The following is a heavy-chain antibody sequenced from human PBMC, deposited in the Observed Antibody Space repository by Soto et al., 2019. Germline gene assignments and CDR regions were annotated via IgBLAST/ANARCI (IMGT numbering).Heavy chain of an antibody. CDR1: GGSISRYY. D-gene: IGHD1-26*01. Sequence: SDTLSLTCTVSGGSISRYYGSWIRQPAGKGLEWIGRIYTSGSTNYNPSLKSRVTMSVDTSKNQFSLKLSSVTAADTAVYYCARDHRWDSGSHDYWGQGTLVTVSS. CDR2: IYTSGST. V-gene: IGHV4-4*07. J-gene: IGHJ4*02. CDR3: ARDHRWDSGSHDY.